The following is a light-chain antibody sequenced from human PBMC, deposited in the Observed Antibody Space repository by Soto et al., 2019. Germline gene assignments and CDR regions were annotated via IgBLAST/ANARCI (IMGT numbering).Light chain of an antibody. Sequence: AIQLIQSPSSLSASVGDRVTITCRASQGISSALAWYQQKPGKAPKLLIYDASSLESGVPSRFSGSGSGTAFTLTITSLQPEDFATYYCQQFNSYEYTFGQGTKLEIK. J-gene: IGKJ2*01. CDR1: QGISSA. CDR3: QQFNSYEYT. V-gene: IGKV1-13*02. CDR2: DAS.